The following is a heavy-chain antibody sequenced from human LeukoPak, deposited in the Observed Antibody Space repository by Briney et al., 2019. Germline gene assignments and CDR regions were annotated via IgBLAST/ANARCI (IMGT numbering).Heavy chain of an antibody. J-gene: IGHJ6*02. CDR1: GGTFSSYA. V-gene: IGHV1-18*01. CDR2: ISAYNGNT. Sequence: EASVKVSCKASGGTFSSYAISWVRQAPGQGLEWMGWISAYNGNTNYAQKLQGRVTMTTDTSTSTAYMELRSLRSDDTAVYYCAREMEDIVVVPAALYYYYYGMDVWGQGTTVTVSS. CDR3: AREMEDIVVVPAALYYYYYGMDV. D-gene: IGHD2-2*01.